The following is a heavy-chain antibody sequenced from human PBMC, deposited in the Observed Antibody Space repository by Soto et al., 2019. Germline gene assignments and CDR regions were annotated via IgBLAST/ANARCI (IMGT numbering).Heavy chain of an antibody. Sequence: GGSLRLSCAASGFTFSSYAMHWVRQAPGKGLEWVAVISYDGSNKYYADSVKGRFTISRDNSKNTLYLQMNSLRAEDKAVYYCATDPTGDYGDFWAYYYYGMDVWGQGTTVTVSS. D-gene: IGHD4-17*01. J-gene: IGHJ6*02. V-gene: IGHV3-30-3*01. CDR2: ISYDGSNK. CDR3: ATDPTGDYGDFWAYYYYGMDV. CDR1: GFTFSSYA.